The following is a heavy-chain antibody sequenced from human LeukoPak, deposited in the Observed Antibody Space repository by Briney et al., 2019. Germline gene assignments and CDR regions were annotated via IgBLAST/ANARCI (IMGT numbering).Heavy chain of an antibody. CDR3: AKDRGSGSYRIGFGL. D-gene: IGHD1-26*01. V-gene: IGHV3-23*01. Sequence: GGSLRLSCTASGFIFSSYAMNWVRQAPGKGLEWVSTITYSGGSTFYADSVKGRFTTSRDNSKNTLYLQMNTLRSEDTAVYYCAKDRGSGSYRIGFGLWGQGTMVTVSS. CDR1: GFIFSSYA. J-gene: IGHJ3*01. CDR2: ITYSGGST.